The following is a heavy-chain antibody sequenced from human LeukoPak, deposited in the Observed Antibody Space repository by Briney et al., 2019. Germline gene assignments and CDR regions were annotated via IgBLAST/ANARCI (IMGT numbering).Heavy chain of an antibody. CDR1: GFTFSSYS. Sequence: GGSLRLSCAASGFTFSSYSMNWVRQAPGKGLEWVSSISSSSNYIYYADSVKGRFTISRDNAKNSLYLQMNSLRAEDTAVYYCARDPSSGWYLKGWFDPWGQGTLVAVSS. D-gene: IGHD6-19*01. CDR3: ARDPSSGWYLKGWFDP. J-gene: IGHJ5*02. V-gene: IGHV3-21*01. CDR2: ISSSSNYI.